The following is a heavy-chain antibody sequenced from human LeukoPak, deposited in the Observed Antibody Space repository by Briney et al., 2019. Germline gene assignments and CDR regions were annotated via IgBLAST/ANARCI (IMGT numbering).Heavy chain of an antibody. J-gene: IGHJ4*02. CDR3: ARGGYGAIDY. Sequence: GGSLRLSCAASGFTFSSYAMSWVRQAPGKGLEWVSATSGSGGSTYYADSVKGRFTISRDNSKNTLYLQMNSLRAEDTAVYYCARGGYGAIDYWGQGSLVTVSS. CDR2: TSGSGGST. D-gene: IGHD4-17*01. V-gene: IGHV3-23*01. CDR1: GFTFSSYA.